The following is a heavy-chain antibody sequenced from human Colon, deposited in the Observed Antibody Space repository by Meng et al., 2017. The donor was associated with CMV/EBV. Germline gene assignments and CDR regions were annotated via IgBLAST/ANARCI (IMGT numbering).Heavy chain of an antibody. J-gene: IGHJ4*02. CDR1: GFTFSTYS. Sequence: QVVGSGGGLVKPVWSLRLSCAASGFTFSTYSMNWVRQAQGKGLEWVSSIVSNNNYIYYADSVKGRFTISRDNAKNSVYLQMNSLTVEDTAVYYCARDYSSGFDSWGQGTLVTVSS. CDR2: IVSNNNYI. V-gene: IGHV3-21*01. D-gene: IGHD6-19*01. CDR3: ARDYSSGFDS.